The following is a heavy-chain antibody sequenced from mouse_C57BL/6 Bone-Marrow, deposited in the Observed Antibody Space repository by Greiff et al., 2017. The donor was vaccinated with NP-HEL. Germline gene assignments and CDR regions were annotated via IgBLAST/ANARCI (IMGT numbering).Heavy chain of an antibody. Sequence: EVKLMESGGGLVQPGGSLKLSCAASGFTFSDYGMAWVRQAPRKGPEWVAFISNLAYSIYYADTVTGRFTISRENAKNTLYLEMSSLRSEDTAMYYCARVGPPWFAYWGQGTLVTVSA. V-gene: IGHV5-15*01. CDR2: ISNLAYSI. CDR1: GFTFSDYG. CDR3: ARVGPPWFAY. J-gene: IGHJ3*01.